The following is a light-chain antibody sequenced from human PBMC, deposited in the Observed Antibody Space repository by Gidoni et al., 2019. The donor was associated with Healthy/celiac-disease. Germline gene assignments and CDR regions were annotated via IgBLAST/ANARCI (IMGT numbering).Light chain of an antibody. V-gene: IGKV1-39*01. CDR3: QQSYSTPSRT. Sequence: IQMTQSPSSLSASVGDRVTITCRASQSISSYLNWYQQKPGKAPKLLIYAASSLQRGVPSRFSGSGSGTDFTLTNSSLQPEDFATYYCQQSYSTPSRTFGGXTKVEIK. CDR2: AAS. J-gene: IGKJ4*01. CDR1: QSISSY.